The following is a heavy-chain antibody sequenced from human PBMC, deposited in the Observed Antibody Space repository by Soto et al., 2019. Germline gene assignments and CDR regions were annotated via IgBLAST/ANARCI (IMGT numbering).Heavy chain of an antibody. J-gene: IGHJ4*02. V-gene: IGHV3-9*01. Sequence: LRLSCAASGFIFDDYAMHWVRQAPGKGLEWVSGISWNSGSIGYADSVKGRFTISRDNAKNSLYLQMNSLRPEDTAFYYCAKDLRRLGVVVVGFEHWGQGALVTVSS. CDR1: GFIFDDYA. D-gene: IGHD3-3*01. CDR2: ISWNSGSI. CDR3: AKDLRRLGVVVVGFEH.